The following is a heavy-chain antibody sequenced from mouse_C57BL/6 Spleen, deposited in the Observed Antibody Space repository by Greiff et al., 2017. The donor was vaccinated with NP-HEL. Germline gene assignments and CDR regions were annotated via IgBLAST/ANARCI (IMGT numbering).Heavy chain of an antibody. CDR2: IWSGGST. CDR1: GFSLTSYG. J-gene: IGHJ2*01. D-gene: IGHD2-5*01. CDR3: ARWMDSNYFDY. V-gene: IGHV2-2*01. Sequence: VKLQESGPGLVQPSQRLSITCTVSGFSLTSYGVHWVRQSPGKGLEWLGVIWSGGSTDYNAAFISRLSISKDNSTSQVFFKMNSLQADDTAIYYCARWMDSNYFDYWGQGTTLTVSS.